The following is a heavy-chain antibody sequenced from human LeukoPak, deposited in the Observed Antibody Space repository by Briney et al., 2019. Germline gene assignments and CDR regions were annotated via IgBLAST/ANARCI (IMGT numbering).Heavy chain of an antibody. J-gene: IGHJ6*03. CDR2: IYYSGST. Sequence: SETLSLTCTVSGGSISSYYWSWIRQPPGKGLEWIGYIYYSGSTNYNPSLKSRVTISVDTSKNQFSLKLSSVTAADTAVYYCARTTSGSYWSTYYYMDVWGKGTTVTVSS. CDR1: GGSISSYY. CDR3: ARTTSGSYWSTYYYMDV. D-gene: IGHD3-10*01. V-gene: IGHV4-59*01.